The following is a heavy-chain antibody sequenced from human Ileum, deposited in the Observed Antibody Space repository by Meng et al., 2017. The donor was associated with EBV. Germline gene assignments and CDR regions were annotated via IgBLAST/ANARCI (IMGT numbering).Heavy chain of an antibody. CDR2: ITTYNGDT. CDR3: ARTYYGSYGFDY. J-gene: IGHJ4*02. D-gene: IGHD3-10*01. CDR1: GDRFTAFG. Sequence: VQCGQAGAEVKNPGAPVKFSCKPSGDRFTAFGSSWVRQAPGQGPEWMGWITTYNGDTKYAQKFQGRVTMTRETSTNTAYMELTSLRSDDTAVYYCARTYYGSYGFDYWGQGTLVTVSS. V-gene: IGHV1-18*01.